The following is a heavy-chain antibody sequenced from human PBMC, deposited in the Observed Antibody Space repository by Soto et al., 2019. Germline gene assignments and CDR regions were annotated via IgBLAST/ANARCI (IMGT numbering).Heavy chain of an antibody. CDR3: ARDITMVRGENWFDP. CDR1: GGSISSSNW. V-gene: IGHV4-4*02. J-gene: IGHJ5*02. D-gene: IGHD3-10*01. Sequence: SETLSLTCAVSGGSISSSNWWSWVRQPPGKGLEWIGEIYHSGSTNYNPSLKSRVTISVDKSKNQFSLKLSSVTAADTAVYYCARDITMVRGENWFDPWGQGTLVTVSS. CDR2: IYHSGST.